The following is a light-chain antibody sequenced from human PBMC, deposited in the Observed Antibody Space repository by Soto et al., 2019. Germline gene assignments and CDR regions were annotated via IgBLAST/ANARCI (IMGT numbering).Light chain of an antibody. CDR2: DVA. Sequence: QSALTQPASVSDSPGQSITISCTGTSSDVGGSNFVSWYQQHPGKPPKLIIYDVANRPSGVSNRFSGSKSGSTASLIISRLQTEDEADYYCASWDDSLNGPVFGTGTKVTV. CDR3: ASWDDSLNGPV. V-gene: IGLV2-14*03. J-gene: IGLJ1*01. CDR1: SSDVGGSNF.